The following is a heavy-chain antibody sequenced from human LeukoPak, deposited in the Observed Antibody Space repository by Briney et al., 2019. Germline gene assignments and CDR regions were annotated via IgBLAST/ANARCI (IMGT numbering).Heavy chain of an antibody. D-gene: IGHD3-22*01. CDR1: GFTFSSYA. CDR3: ARDRDYYDSSGYYGAFDI. CDR2: ISYDGSNK. J-gene: IGHJ3*02. V-gene: IGHV3-30-3*01. Sequence: PGGSLRLSCAAFGFTFSSYAMHWVRQAPGKGLEWVAVISYDGSNKYYADSVKGRFTISRDNSKNTLYLQMNSLRAEDTAVYYCARDRDYYDSSGYYGAFDIWGQGTMVTVSS.